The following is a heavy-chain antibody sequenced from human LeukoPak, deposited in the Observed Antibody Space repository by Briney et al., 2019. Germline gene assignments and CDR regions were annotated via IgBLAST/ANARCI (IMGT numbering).Heavy chain of an antibody. J-gene: IGHJ4*02. D-gene: IGHD2/OR15-2a*01. Sequence: GGSLRLSCAASGFTFSSYGMHWVRQAPGKGLEWVALIWYDGSNKYYTDSVKGRLTISRDNSKNTLYLQMNSLRAEDTAIYYCAREGPRGNSQFDYWGQETLATVSS. CDR1: GFTFSSYG. V-gene: IGHV3-33*01. CDR2: IWYDGSNK. CDR3: AREGPRGNSQFDY.